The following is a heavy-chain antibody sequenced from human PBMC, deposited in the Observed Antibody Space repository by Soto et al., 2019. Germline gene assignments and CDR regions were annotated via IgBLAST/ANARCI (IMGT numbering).Heavy chain of an antibody. J-gene: IGHJ4*02. D-gene: IGHD3-10*01. CDR2: IYYSGAT. Sequence: QVQLQESGPGLVKPSQTLSLTCTVSGDSITSGGYYWTWVRQHPQKGLEWIGHIYYSGATYYNPSLKSRVIMSVDTSKNQFSLILSSVTAADTAVYYCARDDRGRGVRLNYWGQGTLVTVSS. CDR1: GDSITSGGYY. CDR3: ARDDRGRGVRLNY. V-gene: IGHV4-31*03.